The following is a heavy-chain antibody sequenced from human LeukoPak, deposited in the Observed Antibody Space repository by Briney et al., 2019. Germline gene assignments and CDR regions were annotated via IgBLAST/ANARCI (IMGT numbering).Heavy chain of an antibody. Sequence: WASVKVSYKASGYTFTGYYMHWVRQAPGQGLEWMGWINPNSGGTNYAQKFQGRVTMTRDTSISTAYMELSRLRSDDTAVYYCARERPRVWGPDYWGQGTLVTVSS. J-gene: IGHJ4*02. V-gene: IGHV1-2*02. CDR3: ARERPRVWGPDY. D-gene: IGHD3-16*01. CDR2: INPNSGGT. CDR1: GYTFTGYY.